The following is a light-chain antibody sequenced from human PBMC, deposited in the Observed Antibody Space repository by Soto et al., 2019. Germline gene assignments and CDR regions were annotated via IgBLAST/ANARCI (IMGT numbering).Light chain of an antibody. Sequence: EIVLTQSPATLSLSPGERATLSCRASQSVSSYLAWYQQKPGQAPRLLIYGASTRATGIPARFSGSGSGTDFTLSVSRLEPEDFAVYFCQQYGSSLATFGQGTKVDI. J-gene: IGKJ1*01. CDR3: QQYGSSLAT. V-gene: IGKV3-20*01. CDR2: GAS. CDR1: QSVSSY.